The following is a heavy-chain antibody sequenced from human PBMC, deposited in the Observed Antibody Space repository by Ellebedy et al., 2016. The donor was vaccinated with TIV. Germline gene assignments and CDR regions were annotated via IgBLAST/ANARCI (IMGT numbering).Heavy chain of an antibody. CDR3: ATGGIATTGVGVYFDY. CDR1: GYTLTELS. J-gene: IGHJ4*02. CDR2: FDHEDGEP. D-gene: IGHD6-13*01. V-gene: IGHV1-24*01. Sequence: AASVKVSCKVSGYTLTELSIHWVRQAPGKGLEWMGGFDHEDGEPIYAQKFQGRVTMTDDTSTDTAYMELSSLRSEDTAVYYCATGGIATTGVGVYFDYWGQGTLITVST.